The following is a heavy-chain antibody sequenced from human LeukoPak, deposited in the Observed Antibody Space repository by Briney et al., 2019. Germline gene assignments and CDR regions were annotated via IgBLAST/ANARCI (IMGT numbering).Heavy chain of an antibody. CDR1: GYSFTSYW. CDR3: ARQDTAMVTPFDY. D-gene: IGHD5-18*01. J-gene: IGHJ4*02. Sequence: GESLKISCKGSGYSFTSYWIGWVRQMPGKGLEWMGIVYPGDSDTRYSPSFRGQVTISADKSISTAYLQWSSLKASDTAMYYCARQDTAMVTPFDYWGQGTLVTVSS. V-gene: IGHV5-51*01. CDR2: VYPGDSDT.